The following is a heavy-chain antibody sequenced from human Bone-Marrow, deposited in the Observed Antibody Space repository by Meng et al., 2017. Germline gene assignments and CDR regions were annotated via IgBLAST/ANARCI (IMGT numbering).Heavy chain of an antibody. D-gene: IGHD4-17*01. CDR1: GGSFSDYY. V-gene: IGHV4-34*01. CDR2: INHSGST. Sequence: HGPLQQWAAGLLRPSGALSLTCGVSGGSFSDYYWSCIRQPPGKGLEWIGEINHSGSTNYNPSLESLVTISVDTSKNQFSLKLSSVTAAETAVYYCASLYGDSSVWYLDLWGRGTLVTVSS. CDR3: ASLYGDSSVWYLDL. J-gene: IGHJ2*01.